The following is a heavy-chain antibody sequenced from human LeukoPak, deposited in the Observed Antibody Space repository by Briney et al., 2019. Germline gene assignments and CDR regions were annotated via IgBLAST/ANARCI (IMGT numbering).Heavy chain of an antibody. Sequence: PGGSLRLSCAASGFIVSSNYMTWVRQAPGKGLEWVSVIHNDGSTYYADSVKGRLTISRDSSKNTLYLQMNSLRVEDTAVYYCTALARDYWGQGTLVTVSS. CDR3: TALARDY. J-gene: IGHJ4*02. V-gene: IGHV3-53*01. CDR1: GFIVSSNY. D-gene: IGHD3-3*02. CDR2: IHNDGST.